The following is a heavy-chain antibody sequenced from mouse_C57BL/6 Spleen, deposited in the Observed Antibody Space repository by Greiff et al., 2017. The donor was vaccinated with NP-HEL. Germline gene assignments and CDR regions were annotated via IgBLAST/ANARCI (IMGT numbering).Heavy chain of an antibody. J-gene: IGHJ2*01. D-gene: IGHD2-4*01. Sequence: EVKVVESGGGLVKPGGSLKLSCAASGFTFSDYGMHWVRQAPEKGLEWVAYISSGSSTIYYADTVKCRFTISRDNAKNTLFLQMTSLRSEDTAMDYCARRIDYDGDYFDYWGQGTTLTVSS. CDR1: GFTFSDYG. CDR3: ARRIDYDGDYFDY. V-gene: IGHV5-17*01. CDR2: ISSGSSTI.